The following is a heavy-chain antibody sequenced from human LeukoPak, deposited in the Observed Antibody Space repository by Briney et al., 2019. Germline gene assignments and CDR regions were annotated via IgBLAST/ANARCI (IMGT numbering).Heavy chain of an antibody. CDR2: IIPIFGTA. Sequence: SVKVSCKASGGTFSSYAISWVRQAPGQGLEWMGRIIPIFGTANYAQKFQGRVTITTDESTSAAYMELSSLRSEDTAVYYCASAILDGYNDMYFDYWGQGTLVTISS. CDR1: GGTFSSYA. J-gene: IGHJ4*02. V-gene: IGHV1-69*05. CDR3: ASAILDGYNDMYFDY. D-gene: IGHD5-24*01.